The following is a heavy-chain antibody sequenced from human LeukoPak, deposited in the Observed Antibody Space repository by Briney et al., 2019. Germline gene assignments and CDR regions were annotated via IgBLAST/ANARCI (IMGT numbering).Heavy chain of an antibody. J-gene: IGHJ2*01. CDR2: INWNGGST. Sequence: GGSLRLSCAVAGSTFSGHWMFWVRQAPGKGLEWVSGINWNGGSTGYVDSVKGRFTISRDNAKNSLFLHMNSLRVEDTALYYCARDRVVVATTTPPYWYFDLWGRGTRVTVSS. V-gene: IGHV3-20*04. CDR3: ARDRVVVATTTPPYWYFDL. CDR1: GSTFSGHW. D-gene: IGHD2-15*01.